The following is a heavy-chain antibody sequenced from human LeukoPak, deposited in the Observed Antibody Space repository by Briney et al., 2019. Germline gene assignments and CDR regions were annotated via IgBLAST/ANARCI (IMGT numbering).Heavy chain of an antibody. Sequence: ASVKVSCKASGYTFTSYYMHWVRQAPGQGLEWMGIINPSGGSTSYAQKFQGRVTMTRDTSTSTVYMELSSLRSEDTAVYYCARDPAAAADNWEYYFDYRGQGTLVTVSS. J-gene: IGHJ4*02. CDR1: GYTFTSYY. CDR2: INPSGGST. V-gene: IGHV1-46*01. D-gene: IGHD6-13*01. CDR3: ARDPAAAADNWEYYFDY.